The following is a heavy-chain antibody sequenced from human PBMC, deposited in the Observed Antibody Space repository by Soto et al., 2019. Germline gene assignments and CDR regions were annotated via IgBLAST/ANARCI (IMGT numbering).Heavy chain of an antibody. CDR3: ARYYYDSSGYYPL. CDR1: GFTFSSYG. J-gene: IGHJ4*02. Sequence: QVQLVESGGGVVQPGRSLRLSCAASGFTFSSYGMHWVRQAPGKGLEWVAVIWSDGSNKYYADSVKGRFTISRDNSKNTLYLQMNSLRAGDTAVYYCARYYYDSSGYYPLWGQGTLVTVSS. D-gene: IGHD3-22*01. CDR2: IWSDGSNK. V-gene: IGHV3-33*01.